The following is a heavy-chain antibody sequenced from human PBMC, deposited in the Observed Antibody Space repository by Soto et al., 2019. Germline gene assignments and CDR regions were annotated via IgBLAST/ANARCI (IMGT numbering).Heavy chain of an antibody. J-gene: IGHJ5*02. V-gene: IGHV1-18*01. D-gene: IGHD3-3*01. CDR2: ISAYNGNT. CDR1: GYTFTSYG. Sequence: ASVKVSCKASGYTFTSYGISWVRQAPGQGLEWMGWISAYNGNTNYAQKLQGRVTMTTDTSTSTAYMELRSLRSDHTAVYYCARTYDFWSGYSPSGWFDPWGQGTLVTAPQ. CDR3: ARTYDFWSGYSPSGWFDP.